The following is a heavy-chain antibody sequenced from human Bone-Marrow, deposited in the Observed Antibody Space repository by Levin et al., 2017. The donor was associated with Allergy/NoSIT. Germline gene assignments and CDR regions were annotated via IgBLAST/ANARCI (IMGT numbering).Heavy chain of an antibody. D-gene: IGHD2/OR15-2a*01. CDR1: GLTATPNY. J-gene: IGHJ6*02. CDR2: TNNEGIT. CDR3: ATDQVPQNTLDV. Sequence: GGSLRLSCVASGLTATPNYISWVRQAPGRGLQWLSVTNNEGITSYADSVQGRFTISRDSSKNILYLQIDSVKGEDTAVYHCATDQVPQNTLDVWGQGTTVIVSS. V-gene: IGHV3-53*01.